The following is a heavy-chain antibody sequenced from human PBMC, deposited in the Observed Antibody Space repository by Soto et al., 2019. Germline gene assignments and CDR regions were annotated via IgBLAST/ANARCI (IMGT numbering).Heavy chain of an antibody. CDR1: GNVFTCDW. J-gene: IGHJ6*02. V-gene: IGHV5-51*01. D-gene: IGHD3-22*01. CDR2: IYPGDSDT. CDR3: ARHDLTFYYDSSGSKTLTYYGMDG. Sequence: GHSQKVSDTCCGNVFTCDWIGWVIQLPGRGLEWMGIIYPGDSDTRYSPSFQGQVTISADKSISTAYLQWSSLKASDTAMYYCARHDLTFYYDSSGSKTLTYYGMDGWGRGTKVPISS.